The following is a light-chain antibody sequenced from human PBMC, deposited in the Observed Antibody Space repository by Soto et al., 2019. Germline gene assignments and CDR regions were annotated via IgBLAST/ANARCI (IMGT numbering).Light chain of an antibody. CDR2: GAS. Sequence: ETVLTKAPVTFSFSPRKRPTLSCGAIQSVSSSQLAWYQQRPGQAPRLLVYGASTRATGIPDRFSGSGSGTDFTLTISRREPEDFAVYYCQQRRTGPPVTFGQGTRLEIK. J-gene: IGKJ5*01. CDR1: QSVSSSQ. CDR3: QQRRTGPPVT. V-gene: IGKV3D-20*02.